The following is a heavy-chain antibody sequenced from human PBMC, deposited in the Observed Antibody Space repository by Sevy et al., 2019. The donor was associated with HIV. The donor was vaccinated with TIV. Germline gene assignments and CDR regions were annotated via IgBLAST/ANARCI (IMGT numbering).Heavy chain of an antibody. J-gene: IGHJ4*02. CDR3: ARMIQGVVVITYYFDY. CDR2: IYYSGST. Sequence: SETLSLTCTVSGGSISSSSYYWGWIRQPPGKGLEWIGSIYYSGSTYYNPSLKSRVTISVDTSKNQFSLKLGSVTAADTAVYYCARMIQGVVVITYYFDYWGQGTLVTVSS. V-gene: IGHV4-39*01. CDR1: GGSISSSSYY. D-gene: IGHD3-22*01.